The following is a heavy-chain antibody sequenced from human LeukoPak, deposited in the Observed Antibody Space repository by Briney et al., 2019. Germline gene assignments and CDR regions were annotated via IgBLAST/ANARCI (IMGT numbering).Heavy chain of an antibody. CDR2: INHSGST. D-gene: IGHD3-9*01. J-gene: IGHJ5*02. V-gene: IGHV4-34*01. CDR3: ARGGAGLRYFDWLSSWFDP. Sequence: LETLSLTCAVYGGSFSGYYWSWIRQPPGKGLEWIGEINHSGSTNYNPSLKSRVTISVDTSKNQFSLKLSSVTAADTAAYYCARGGAGLRYFDWLSSWFDPWGQGTLVTVSS. CDR1: GGSFSGYY.